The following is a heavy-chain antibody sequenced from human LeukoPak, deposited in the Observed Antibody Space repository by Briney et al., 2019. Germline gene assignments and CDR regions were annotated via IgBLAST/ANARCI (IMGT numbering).Heavy chain of an antibody. Sequence: SETLSLTCIVSGYSNSSGYYWGWIRPPPGKGLEWIGSIYHSGSTYYNPSLKSRVTISVDTSKNQFSLKLSSVTAADTAVYYCGRGLRDYVWGSNYYFDYWGQGTLVTVSS. V-gene: IGHV4-38-2*02. CDR3: GRGLRDYVWGSNYYFDY. D-gene: IGHD3-16*01. CDR2: IYHSGST. CDR1: GYSNSSGYY. J-gene: IGHJ4*02.